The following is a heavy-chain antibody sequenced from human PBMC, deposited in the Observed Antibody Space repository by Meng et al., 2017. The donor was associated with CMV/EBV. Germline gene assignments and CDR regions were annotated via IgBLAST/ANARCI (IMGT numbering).Heavy chain of an antibody. Sequence: GESLKISCAASGFTFSSYSMNWVRQAPGKGLEWVSSISSSSSYIYYADSVKGRFTISRDNAKNSLYLQMNSLRAEDTAVYYCARPYCSSTSCYAEMDVWGQGTTGTVS. J-gene: IGHJ6*02. V-gene: IGHV3-21*01. CDR2: ISSSSSYI. CDR1: GFTFSSYS. CDR3: ARPYCSSTSCYAEMDV. D-gene: IGHD2-2*01.